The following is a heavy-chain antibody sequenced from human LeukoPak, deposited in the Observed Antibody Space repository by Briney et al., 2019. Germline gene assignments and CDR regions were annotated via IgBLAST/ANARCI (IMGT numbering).Heavy chain of an antibody. CDR2: INGDGAVT. CDR1: GFTFSNYW. V-gene: IGHV3-74*01. CDR3: ARASQWLAFDN. Sequence: GGSLRLSCAVSGFTFSNYWMHWVRQAPGKGLVWVSRINGDGAVTFYADSVKGRFTISRDNAKNTLYLQMNSLRAEDTAVYFCARASQWLAFDNWGQGTLVTVSS. D-gene: IGHD6-19*01. J-gene: IGHJ4*02.